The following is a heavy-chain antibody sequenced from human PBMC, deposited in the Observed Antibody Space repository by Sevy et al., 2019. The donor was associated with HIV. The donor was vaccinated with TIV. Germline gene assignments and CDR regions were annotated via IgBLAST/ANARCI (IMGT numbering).Heavy chain of an antibody. Sequence: GGYLRLSCAASGFTFSSYAMSWVRQAPGKGLEWVSAISGSGGSTYYADSVKGRFTISRDNSKNTLYLQMNSLRAEDTAVYYCANLVATAGKRNFDYWGHGTLVTVSS. D-gene: IGHD6-13*01. V-gene: IGHV3-23*01. CDR2: ISGSGGST. CDR1: GFTFSSYA. J-gene: IGHJ4*01. CDR3: ANLVATAGKRNFDY.